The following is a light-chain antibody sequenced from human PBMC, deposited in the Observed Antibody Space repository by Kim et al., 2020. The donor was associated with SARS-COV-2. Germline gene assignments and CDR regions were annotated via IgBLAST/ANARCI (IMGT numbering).Light chain of an antibody. Sequence: GKTVPIPCTPVSCSMYDNYVEWYQQRPGGVPTTVIYEDDQRPSGVSDRFSGSIDNSSNSASLTISGLRTEDEADYYCQSYNRDNVIFGGGTQLTVL. CDR3: QSYNRDNVI. CDR1: SCSMYDNY. CDR2: EDD. V-gene: IGLV6-57*03. J-gene: IGLJ2*01.